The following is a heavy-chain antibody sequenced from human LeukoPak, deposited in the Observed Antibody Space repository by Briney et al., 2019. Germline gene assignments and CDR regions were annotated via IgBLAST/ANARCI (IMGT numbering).Heavy chain of an antibody. V-gene: IGHV4-39*07. CDR3: ARDRKEELLRPGQFDY. Sequence: SETLSLTCTVSGGSISSSSYYWGWIRQPPGTGLEWIGSIYYSGSTYYNPSLKSRVTISVDTSKNQFSLKLSSVTAADTAVYYCARDRKEELLRPGQFDYWGQGTLVTVSS. CDR1: GGSISSSSYY. D-gene: IGHD1-26*01. CDR2: IYYSGST. J-gene: IGHJ4*02.